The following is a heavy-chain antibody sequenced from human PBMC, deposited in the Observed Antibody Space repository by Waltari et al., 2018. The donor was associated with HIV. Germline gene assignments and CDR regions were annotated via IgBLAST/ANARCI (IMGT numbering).Heavy chain of an antibody. CDR2: MNPNSGDT. CDR3: VRAAIYSRGCFDY. Sequence: QVQLVQSGAEVKKPGASVTVSCKASSYPCTCYDINWVRQATGQGLEWMGWMNPNSGDTGYAQKFQGRITMTSNTSISTVYMELSSLTSEETAVYYCVRAAIYSRGCFDYWGQGTLVTVSS. J-gene: IGHJ4*02. V-gene: IGHV1-8*01. D-gene: IGHD6-19*01. CDR1: SYPCTCYD.